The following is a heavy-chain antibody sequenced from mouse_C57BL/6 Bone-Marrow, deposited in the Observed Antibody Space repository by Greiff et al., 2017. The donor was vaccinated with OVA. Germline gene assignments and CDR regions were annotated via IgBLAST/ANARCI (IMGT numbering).Heavy chain of an antibody. J-gene: IGHJ4*01. CDR3: AREYDYDGYAMDY. V-gene: IGHV1-80*01. CDR2: IYPGDGDT. Sequence: VQLQQSGAELVKPGASVKISCKASGYAFSSYWMNWVKQRPGKGLEWIGQIYPGDGDTNYNGKFKGKATLTADKSSSTAYMQLSSLTSEDSAVYFCAREYDYDGYAMDYWGQGTSVTVSS. CDR1: GYAFSSYW. D-gene: IGHD2-4*01.